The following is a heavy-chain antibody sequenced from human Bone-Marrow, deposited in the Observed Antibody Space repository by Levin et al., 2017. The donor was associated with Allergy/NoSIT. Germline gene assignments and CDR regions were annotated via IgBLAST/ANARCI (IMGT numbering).Heavy chain of an antibody. D-gene: IGHD5-12*01. J-gene: IGHJ4*02. CDR1: GFTFSSYG. CDR2: ISYDGSNK. Sequence: GGSLRLSCAASGFTFSSYGMHWVRQAPGKGLEWVAVISYDGSNKYYADSVKGRFTISRDNSKNTMYLQMNSLRAEGTAVYYCEKDRSGYDSIDYWGQGTLVTVSS. V-gene: IGHV3-30*18. CDR3: EKDRSGYDSIDY.